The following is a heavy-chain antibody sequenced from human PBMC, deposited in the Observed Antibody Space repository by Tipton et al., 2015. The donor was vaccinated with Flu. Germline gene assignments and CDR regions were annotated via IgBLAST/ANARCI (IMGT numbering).Heavy chain of an antibody. CDR1: GGSISSYY. Sequence: TLSLTCTVSGGSISSYYWSWIRQPPGKGLEWIGYIYYSGSTNYNPSFKSRVTISVDTSKNQFSLRLSSVTAADTAVYYCARGPMSSIDPWGMDVWGQGTTVTVSS. CDR2: IYYSGST. V-gene: IGHV4-59*01. J-gene: IGHJ6*02. CDR3: ARGPMSSIDPWGMDV. D-gene: IGHD3-10*02.